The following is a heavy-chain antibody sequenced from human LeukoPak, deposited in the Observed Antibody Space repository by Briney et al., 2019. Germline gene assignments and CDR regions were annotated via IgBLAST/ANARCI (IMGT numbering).Heavy chain of an antibody. CDR3: ARDARHRYCSSSSCYRGWLDP. CDR2: IIPIFGTA. CDR1: RGTFSSYA. V-gene: IGHV1-69*13. D-gene: IGHD2-2*01. J-gene: IGHJ5*02. Sequence: GASVKVSCKAPRGTFSSYAISWVRQAPGQGLEWMGGIIPIFGTANYAQKFQGRVTITADESTSTAYMELSSLRSEDTAVYYCARDARHRYCSSSSCYRGWLDPWGQGTPVTVSS.